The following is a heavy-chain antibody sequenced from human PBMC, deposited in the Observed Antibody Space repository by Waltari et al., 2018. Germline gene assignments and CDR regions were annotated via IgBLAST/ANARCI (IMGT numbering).Heavy chain of an antibody. CDR3: AKGLRRGSNWYFDL. CDR2: IQSDGSSR. V-gene: IGHV3-30*02. D-gene: IGHD3-10*01. Sequence: QVQLVVSGGGVVQPGGSLTLSCAASGFPFSCCGMCWVRPAPGKGLEWVAFIQSDGSSRYYADSVKGRFAISRDSSKNIMSLQMNSLRDEDTAVYHCAKGLRRGSNWYFDLWGRGTLVTVSS. J-gene: IGHJ2*01. CDR1: GFPFSCCG.